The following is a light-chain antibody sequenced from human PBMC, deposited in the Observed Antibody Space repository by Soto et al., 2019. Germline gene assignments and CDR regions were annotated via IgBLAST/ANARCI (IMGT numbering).Light chain of an antibody. Sequence: AIQMTHSPSSLSSSVVYRVTITCRASQDIRNDLGWYQQKQGKAPKLLIYDASSLESGVPSRFSGSGSGTEFTLTISSLQPDDFATYYCQQYNSYWGTFGQGTKVDI. CDR1: QDIRND. J-gene: IGKJ1*01. V-gene: IGKV1-13*02. CDR3: QQYNSYWGT. CDR2: DAS.